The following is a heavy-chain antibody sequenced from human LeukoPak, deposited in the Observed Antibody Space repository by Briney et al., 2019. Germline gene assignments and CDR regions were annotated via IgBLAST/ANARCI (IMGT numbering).Heavy chain of an antibody. D-gene: IGHD2-2*01. CDR1: GYTFTGYY. J-gene: IGHJ4*02. V-gene: IGHV1-2*02. CDR2: INPNSGGT. CDR3: AREAARYCSSTSCYDTAFDY. Sequence: VASVKVSCKASGYTFTGYYMHWVRQAPGQGLEWMGWINPNSGGTNYAQKFQGRVTMTRDTSISTAYMELSRLRSDDTAVYYCAREAARYCSSTSCYDTAFDYWGQGTLVTVSS.